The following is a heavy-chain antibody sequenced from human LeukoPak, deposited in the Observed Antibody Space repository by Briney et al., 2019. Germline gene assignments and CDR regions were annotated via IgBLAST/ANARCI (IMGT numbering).Heavy chain of an antibody. V-gene: IGHV4-30-4*01. Sequence: PSQTLSLTCTVSGGSINSDGYYWSWIRQPPGKGLEWIGYIYYSGSAYYNPSLKSRITISVDTSKNQFSLKLSSVTAADTAVYYCARQSSDWCPALDYWGQGTLVTVSS. CDR3: ARQSSDWCPALDY. CDR1: GGSINSDGYY. J-gene: IGHJ4*02. D-gene: IGHD6-19*01. CDR2: IYYSGSA.